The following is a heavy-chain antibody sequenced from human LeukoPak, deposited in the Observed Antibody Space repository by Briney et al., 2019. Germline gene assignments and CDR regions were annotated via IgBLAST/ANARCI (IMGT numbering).Heavy chain of an antibody. CDR2: IKTKTDGETT. CDR1: GLTFSNAW. J-gene: IGHJ6*03. CDR3: ARAVLYDGSYHYMDV. V-gene: IGHV3-15*01. Sequence: GGSLRLSCAASGLTFSNAWMSWVRQAPGQGLEWVARIKTKTDGETTEYAAPVKGRFTISRDDSKNTLYLQMNSLKTEDTAVYYCARAVLYDGSYHYMDVWGKGTTVTVSS. D-gene: IGHD5-24*01.